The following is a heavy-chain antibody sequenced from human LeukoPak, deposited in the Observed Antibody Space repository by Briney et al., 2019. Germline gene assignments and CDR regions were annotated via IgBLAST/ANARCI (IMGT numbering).Heavy chain of an antibody. J-gene: IGHJ4*02. CDR1: GGSISSGSYY. V-gene: IGHV4-61*02. CDR2: IYTSGST. D-gene: IGHD2-21*02. Sequence: TLSLTCTVSGGSISSGSYYWSWIRQPAGKGLEWIGRIYTSGSTNYNPSLKSRVTISVDTSKNQFSLKLSSVTAADTAVYYCARDRWGQDKYFGYWGQGTLVTVSS. CDR3: ARDRWGQDKYFGY.